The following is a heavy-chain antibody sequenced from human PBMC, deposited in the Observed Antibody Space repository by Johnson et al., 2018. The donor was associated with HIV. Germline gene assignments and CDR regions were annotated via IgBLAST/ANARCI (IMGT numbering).Heavy chain of an antibody. CDR2: IGAAGDT. J-gene: IGHJ3*02. Sequence: EVQLVESGGGLVQPGGSLRLSCAASGFTFRSYDMHWVRQATGKGLEWVSAIGAAGDTYYADSVKGRFTISRDNAENSLYLQMNSLRAEDTALYYCARVGPGHAFDIWGQGTMVTVSS. CDR1: GFTFRSYD. CDR3: ARVGPGHAFDI. V-gene: IGHV3-13*01.